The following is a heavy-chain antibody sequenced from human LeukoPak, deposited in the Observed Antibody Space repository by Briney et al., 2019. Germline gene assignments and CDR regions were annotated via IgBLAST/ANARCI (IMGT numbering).Heavy chain of an antibody. Sequence: KPGGSLRLSCAASGFTFSNAWMSWVRQAPGKGLEWVGRIKSRTDGGTTDYAAPVKGRFTISRDDSKNTLYLQMNSLKTEDTAVYYCTTEDPLIVGATSVTDYWGQGTLVTVSS. V-gene: IGHV3-15*01. CDR3: TTEDPLIVGATSVTDY. CDR2: IKSRTDGGTT. J-gene: IGHJ4*02. D-gene: IGHD1-26*01. CDR1: GFTFSNAW.